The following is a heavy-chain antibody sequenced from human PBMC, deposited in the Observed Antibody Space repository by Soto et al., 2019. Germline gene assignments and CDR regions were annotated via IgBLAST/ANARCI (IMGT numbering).Heavy chain of an antibody. Sequence: PSETLSLTCTVSGGSISSGGYYWSWIRQLPGKGLEWIGYIYYSGSTYYNPSLKSRVTISVDTSKNQFSLKLSSVTAADTAMYYCATATYQLLYSVVAYWGQGTLVTVSS. CDR1: GGSISSGGYY. J-gene: IGHJ4*02. V-gene: IGHV4-31*03. CDR3: ATATYQLLYSVVAY. CDR2: IYYSGST. D-gene: IGHD2-2*02.